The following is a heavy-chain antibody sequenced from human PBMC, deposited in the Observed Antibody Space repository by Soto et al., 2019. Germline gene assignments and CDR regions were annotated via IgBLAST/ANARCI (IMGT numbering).Heavy chain of an antibody. J-gene: IGHJ6*02. D-gene: IGHD1-1*01. CDR3: AKNNDDAIDA. V-gene: IGHV4-4*02. CDR1: GASISDSHW. CDR2: MFHSGST. Sequence: QVQLQESGPGLVKPSGTLSLTCVVSGASISDSHWWTWVRQPPGKGLEWIGEMFHSGSTNYNPTLKSRVTISIDKSREQFSLSLNSVTGADTAVYYCAKNNDDAIDAWGQGTTVTVSS.